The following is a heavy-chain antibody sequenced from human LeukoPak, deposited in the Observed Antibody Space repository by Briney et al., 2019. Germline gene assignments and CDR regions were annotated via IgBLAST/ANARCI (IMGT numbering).Heavy chain of an antibody. J-gene: IGHJ4*02. D-gene: IGHD3-10*01. CDR2: ICCSGVST. CDR3: AKGSGQSRWFGDFGS. CDR1: GFTFSRYA. Sequence: GGSLRLSCAASGFTFSRYAMRGVRQARGKGLEWVSAICCSGVSTYYADSVNGRFTTSRDNSTTTLYLQMNSLRADDTAVYYCAKGSGQSRWFGDFGSWGQGTLVTVSS. V-gene: IGHV3-23*01.